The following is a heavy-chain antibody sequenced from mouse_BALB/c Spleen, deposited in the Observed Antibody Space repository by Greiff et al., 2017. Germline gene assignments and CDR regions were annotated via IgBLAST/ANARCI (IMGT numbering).Heavy chain of an antibody. Sequence: QVQLQQSGPELVKPGASVKMSCKASGYTFTDYVISWVKQRTGQGLEWIGEIYPGSGSTYYNEKFKGKATLTADKSSNTAYMQLSSLTSEDSAVYFCARKGNYGRRTWWYFDVWGAGTTVTVSS. CDR1: GYTFTDYV. CDR3: ARKGNYGRRTWWYFDV. CDR2: IYPGSGST. J-gene: IGHJ1*01. V-gene: IGHV1-81*01. D-gene: IGHD1-1*01.